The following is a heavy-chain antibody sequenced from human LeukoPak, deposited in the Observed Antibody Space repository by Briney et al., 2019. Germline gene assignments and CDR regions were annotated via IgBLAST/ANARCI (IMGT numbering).Heavy chain of an antibody. Sequence: GGSLRLSCAASGFTFISYGMQWVRQAPGKGLVWVSRINTDGSSTSYADSVKGRFTVSRDNAKNTLYLQVNSLRSEDTAVYFCTRELPREVTLDYWGQGTLVTVSS. J-gene: IGHJ4*01. CDR1: GFTFISYG. CDR3: TRELPREVTLDY. D-gene: IGHD2-21*02. CDR2: INTDGSST. V-gene: IGHV3-74*01.